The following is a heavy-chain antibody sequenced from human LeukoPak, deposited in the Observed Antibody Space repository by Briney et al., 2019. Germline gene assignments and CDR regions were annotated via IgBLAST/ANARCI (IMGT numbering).Heavy chain of an antibody. V-gene: IGHV3-48*01. CDR3: ARDHRYAFDN. CDR2: IGISSGNT. D-gene: IGHD5-12*01. Sequence: GGSLRLSCAASGLNFIDYSMNWVRQAPGKGLEWTSYIGISSGNTKYADSVKGRFTISRDKARNSLYLQMNSLRVEDTAVYYCARDHRYAFDNWGHGTLVTVSS. J-gene: IGHJ4*01. CDR1: GLNFIDYS.